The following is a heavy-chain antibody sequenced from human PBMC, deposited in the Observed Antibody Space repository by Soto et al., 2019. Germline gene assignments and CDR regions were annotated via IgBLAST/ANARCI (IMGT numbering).Heavy chain of an antibody. V-gene: IGHV4-38-2*01. CDR2: IYHSGST. J-gene: IGHJ5*02. CDR3: ARVLHYYDSSGPSNWFDP. CDR1: GYSISSGYY. D-gene: IGHD3-22*01. Sequence: SETLTLTCAVSGYSISSGYYWGWIRQPPGKGLEWIGSIYHSGSTYYNPSLKSRVTISVDTSKNQFSLKLSSVTAGDTAVYYCARVLHYYDSSGPSNWFDPWGQGTLVTVSS.